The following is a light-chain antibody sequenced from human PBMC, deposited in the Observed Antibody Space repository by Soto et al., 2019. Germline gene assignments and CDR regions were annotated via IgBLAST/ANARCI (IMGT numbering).Light chain of an antibody. CDR3: QHYGSSPET. CDR1: QSVSSTY. Sequence: EIVMTQSPATLSVSPGERATLSCRASQSVSSTYVAWYQQKPGQAPRLLIYGASTRATGIPDRFSGSGSGTDFTLTISRLEPEDFAVYYCQHYGSSPETFGQGTKVDI. V-gene: IGKV3-20*01. J-gene: IGKJ1*01. CDR2: GAS.